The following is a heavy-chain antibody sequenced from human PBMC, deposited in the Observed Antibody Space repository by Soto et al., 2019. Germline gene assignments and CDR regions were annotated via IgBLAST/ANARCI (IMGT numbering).Heavy chain of an antibody. CDR2: ISFEGSKK. Sequence: QVQLVESGGGVVQPGRSLRLSCAASGFIFSSYSMHWVRQAPGKGLEWVAVISFEGSKKYYAESVKGRFTSARDNSKSTLYLQMNSLRPEDTAVYYCARVGTVFGVAPYGMDVWGQGTPVTVSS. CDR1: GFIFSSYS. D-gene: IGHD3-3*01. CDR3: ARVGTVFGVAPYGMDV. J-gene: IGHJ6*02. V-gene: IGHV3-30-3*01.